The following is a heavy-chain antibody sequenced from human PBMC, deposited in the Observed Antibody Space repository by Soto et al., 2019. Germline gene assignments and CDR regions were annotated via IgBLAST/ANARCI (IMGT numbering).Heavy chain of an antibody. CDR2: ISAGGGGT. CDR3: AKGYYFDTSGYFDY. Sequence: GGSLRLSCAASGFTFSSYAISWVRQAPGKGLEWVSCISAGGGGTYYADSVKGRFTISRDNSKNTLYLQMNSLRAEDTAVYYCAKGYYFDTSGYFDYWGQGTLVTVSS. V-gene: IGHV3-23*01. D-gene: IGHD3-22*01. J-gene: IGHJ4*02. CDR1: GFTFSSYA.